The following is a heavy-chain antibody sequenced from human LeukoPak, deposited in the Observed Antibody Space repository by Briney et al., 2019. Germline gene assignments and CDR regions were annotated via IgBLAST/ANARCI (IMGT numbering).Heavy chain of an antibody. J-gene: IGHJ4*02. D-gene: IGHD3-10*01. V-gene: IGHV1-69*05. CDR2: IIPIFGTA. Sequence: SVTVSCKASGGTFSSYAISWVRQAPGQGLEWMGGIIPIFGTANYAQKFQGRVTITTDESTSTAYMELSSLRSEDTAVYYCALDGSGSYAGHYWGQGTLVTVSS. CDR1: GGTFSSYA. CDR3: ALDGSGSYAGHY.